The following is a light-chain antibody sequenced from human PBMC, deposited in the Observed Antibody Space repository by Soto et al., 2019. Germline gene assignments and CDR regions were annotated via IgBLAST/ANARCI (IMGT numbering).Light chain of an antibody. CDR1: QSLLHSNGYNS. Sequence: DIVMTQSPLSLPVIPGEPASISCRSSQSLLHSNGYNSLDWYLQKPGQSPQLLIYLGSNRASGVPDRFSGSGSGTDFTMKISRVEAEDVGVYYCMQALQSPYTFGQGNKREIK. V-gene: IGKV2-28*01. CDR3: MQALQSPYT. J-gene: IGKJ2*01. CDR2: LGS.